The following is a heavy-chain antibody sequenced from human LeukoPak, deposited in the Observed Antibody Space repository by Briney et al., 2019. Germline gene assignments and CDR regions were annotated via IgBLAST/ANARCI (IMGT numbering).Heavy chain of an antibody. Sequence: GGSLRLSCAASGFTFSSYAMHWVRQGPGKGLEWVTVISVGGNSIYYVDSVKGRFTISRDNSKNTLYLQMNSLRTEDTAVYYCLRAGTGLETTMITKSARGYWGQGTLVTVAS. D-gene: IGHD5-18*01. J-gene: IGHJ4*02. CDR1: GFTFSSYA. CDR2: ISVGGNSI. CDR3: LRAGTGLETTMITKSARGY. V-gene: IGHV3-30*04.